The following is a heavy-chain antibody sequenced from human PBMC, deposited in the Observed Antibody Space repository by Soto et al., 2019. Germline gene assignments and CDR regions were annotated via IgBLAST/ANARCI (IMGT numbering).Heavy chain of an antibody. CDR3: ARVGEYSGYDSLLY. J-gene: IGHJ4*02. V-gene: IGHV4-59*01. CDR1: GGSISSYY. D-gene: IGHD5-12*01. Sequence: ASETLSLTCTVSGGSISSYYWSWIRQPPGKGLEWIGYIYYSGSTNYNPSLKSRVTISVDTSKNQFSLKLSSVTAADTAVYYCARVGEYSGYDSLLYWGQGTLVTVSS. CDR2: IYYSGST.